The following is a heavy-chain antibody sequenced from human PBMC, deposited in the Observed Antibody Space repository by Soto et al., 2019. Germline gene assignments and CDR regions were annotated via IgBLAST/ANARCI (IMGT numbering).Heavy chain of an antibody. J-gene: IGHJ4*02. CDR1: GYTFTSYF. D-gene: IGHD2-8*01. Sequence: ASVKVSCKASGYTFTSYFISWVRQAPGQGLEWVGWISANNGNTKYTQKFQGRVTMTRDTSTSTVYMELSSLRSEDTAVYYCAREGVRRPLDYWGQGTLVTVSS. CDR3: AREGVRRPLDY. V-gene: IGHV1-18*01. CDR2: ISANNGNT.